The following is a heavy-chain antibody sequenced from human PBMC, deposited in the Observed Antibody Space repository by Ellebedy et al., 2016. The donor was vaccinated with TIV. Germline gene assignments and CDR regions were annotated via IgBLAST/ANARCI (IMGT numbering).Heavy chain of an antibody. CDR1: GFVFSNYA. CDR2: INADSKGI. V-gene: IGHV3-48*04. D-gene: IGHD7-27*01. Sequence: GGSLRLXXEGSGFVFSNYAVNWVRQALWKGLEWISYINADSKGIGYADSVKGRFTISRDNAKNSVYLQMNSLRADDTGVYYCAKDLPNWANDYWGQGVLVTVSS. J-gene: IGHJ4*02. CDR3: AKDLPNWANDY.